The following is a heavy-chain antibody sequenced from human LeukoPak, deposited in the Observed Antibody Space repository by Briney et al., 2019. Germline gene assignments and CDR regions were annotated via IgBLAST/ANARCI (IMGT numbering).Heavy chain of an antibody. CDR1: GGSISSYY. D-gene: IGHD3-10*01. CDR2: INHSGST. Sequence: PSETLSLTSTVSGGSISSYYWSWIRQPPGKGLEWIGEINHSGSTNYNPSLKSRVTISVDTSKNQFSLKLSSVTAADTAVYYCAREAGVGSGNVVDYWGQGTLVTVSS. V-gene: IGHV4-34*01. J-gene: IGHJ4*02. CDR3: AREAGVGSGNVVDY.